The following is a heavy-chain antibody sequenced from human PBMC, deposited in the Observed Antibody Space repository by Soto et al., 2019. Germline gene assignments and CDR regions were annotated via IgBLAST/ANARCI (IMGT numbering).Heavy chain of an antibody. D-gene: IGHD2-21*02. J-gene: IGHJ4*02. CDR1: GLTFSRFA. CDR3: TKFVLYGDSLVEY. V-gene: IGHV3-23*01. Sequence: EVQLLESGGDLVQPGGSLRLSCVASGLTFSRFALNWVRQSPGKGLEWVSAISGGGGSTYYADSVKGRFTVSRDNSKNTLYLQMNTLRAEDTAVYYCTKFVLYGDSLVEYWGQGTLVNVSS. CDR2: ISGGGGST.